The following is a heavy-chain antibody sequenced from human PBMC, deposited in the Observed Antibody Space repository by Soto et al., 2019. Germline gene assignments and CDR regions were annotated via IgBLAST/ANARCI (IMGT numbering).Heavy chain of an antibody. CDR3: ARDPTYCISTSCSDDAFDI. CDR1: GYTFTSYG. D-gene: IGHD2-2*01. J-gene: IGHJ3*02. CDR2: ISAYNGNT. Sequence: ASVKVSCKASGYTFTSYGISWVRQAPGQGLEWMGWISAYNGNTNYAQKLQGRVTMTIDTSTSTAYMELRSLRSDDTAVYYCARDPTYCISTSCSDDAFDIWGQGTMVTVSS. V-gene: IGHV1-18*01.